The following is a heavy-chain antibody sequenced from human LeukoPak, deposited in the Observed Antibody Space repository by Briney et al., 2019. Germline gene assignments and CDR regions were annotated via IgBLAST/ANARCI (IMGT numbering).Heavy chain of an antibody. J-gene: IGHJ2*01. D-gene: IGHD4-17*01. CDR2: IYSGGTT. CDR1: GFTVSNNY. V-gene: IGHV3-66*01. Sequence: PGGSLRLSCAASGFTVSNNYLHWVRQAPGKGLEWVSVIYSGGTTYYANSVKGRFTISRDSSKNTMYLQMNSLRVEDTAVYYCARDSPYGGYFDLWGRGTLVTVSS. CDR3: ARDSPYGGYFDL.